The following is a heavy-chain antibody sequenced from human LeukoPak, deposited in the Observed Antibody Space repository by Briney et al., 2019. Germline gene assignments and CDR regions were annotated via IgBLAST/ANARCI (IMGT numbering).Heavy chain of an antibody. V-gene: IGHV5-51*01. CDR2: IYPGDSDT. D-gene: IGHD6-6*01. CDR3: ASRSIAAPYGYDY. CDR1: GYRFASYW. J-gene: IGHJ4*02. Sequence: GESLKISCKGSGYRFASYWIGWVRQMPGKGLEWMGIIYPGDSDTRYSPSFQGQVTISADKSISTAYLQWSSLKASDTAMYYCASRSIAAPYGYDYWGQGTLVTVSS.